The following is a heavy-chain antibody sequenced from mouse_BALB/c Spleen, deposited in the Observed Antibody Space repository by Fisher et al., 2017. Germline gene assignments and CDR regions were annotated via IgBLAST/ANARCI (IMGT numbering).Heavy chain of an antibody. J-gene: IGHJ4*01. Sequence: KFKGKATLTVDKSSSTAYMELRSLTSEDTAVYYCARASTTVGYYAMDYWGQGTSVTVSS. CDR3: ARASTTVGYYAMDY. V-gene: IGHV1-18*01. D-gene: IGHD1-1*01.